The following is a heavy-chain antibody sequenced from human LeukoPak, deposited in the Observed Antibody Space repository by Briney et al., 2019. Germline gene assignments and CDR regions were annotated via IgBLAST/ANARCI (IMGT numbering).Heavy chain of an antibody. CDR1: GYTFTSYG. CDR2: IIPILGIA. J-gene: IGHJ4*02. Sequence: GASVKVSCKASGYTFTSYGISWVRQAPGQGLEWMGRIIPILGIANYAQKFQGRVTITADKSTSTAYMELSSLRSEDTAVYYCAREFFDYGDYGAIDYWGQGTLVTVSS. CDR3: AREFFDYGDYGAIDY. D-gene: IGHD4-17*01. V-gene: IGHV1-69*04.